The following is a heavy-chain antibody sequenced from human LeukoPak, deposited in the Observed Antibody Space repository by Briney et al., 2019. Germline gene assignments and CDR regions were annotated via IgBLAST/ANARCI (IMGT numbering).Heavy chain of an antibody. V-gene: IGHV1-3*01. CDR1: GYTFTSYA. J-gene: IGHJ4*02. CDR3: ARVGMIVVGFDY. Sequence: GASVKVSCKASGYTFTSYAMHWVRQAPGQRLEWMGWINAGNGNTKYSQKFQGRVTITRDTSASTAYMELSSLRSEDTAVYYCARVGMIVVGFDYWGQGTLVTVSS. D-gene: IGHD3-22*01. CDR2: INAGNGNT.